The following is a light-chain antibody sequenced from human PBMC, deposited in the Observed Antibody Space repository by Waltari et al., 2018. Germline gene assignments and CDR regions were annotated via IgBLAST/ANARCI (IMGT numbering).Light chain of an antibody. CDR3: SSYTSSSTGV. Sequence: QSALTQPASVSGSPGQSITLSCTGTSSDVGGYNYVSWYQPHPGKAPKLMIYDVSNRPSGVSNRFSGSKSGNTASLTISGLQAEDEADYYCSSYTSSSTGVFGTGTKVTVL. CDR1: SSDVGGYNY. CDR2: DVS. V-gene: IGLV2-14*01. J-gene: IGLJ1*01.